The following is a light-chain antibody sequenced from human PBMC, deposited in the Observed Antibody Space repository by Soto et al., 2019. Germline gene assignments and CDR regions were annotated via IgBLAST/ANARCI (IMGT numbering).Light chain of an antibody. Sequence: DIVMTQSPLSLPVTPGEPASISCRSSQSLLHTNGNTYLDWYVQKPGQSPQLLIYLGSYRASGVTGRFSGSGSGTDFTLKNSRVEAEDIGVYCIQGLQTPLTFGGGTKVEIK. V-gene: IGKV2-28*01. CDR3: IQGLQTPLT. J-gene: IGKJ4*01. CDR1: QSLLHTNGNTY. CDR2: LGS.